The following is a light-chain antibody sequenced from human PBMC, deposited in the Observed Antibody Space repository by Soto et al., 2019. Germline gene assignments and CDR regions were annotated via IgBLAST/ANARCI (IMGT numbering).Light chain of an antibody. V-gene: IGKV1-5*01. J-gene: IGKJ1*01. Sequence: DIQITHSPSTLSAFVGDRVTNNSRASQSISSWLAWYQQKPGKAPKLLIYDASSLESGVPSRFSGSGSGTEFTLTISSLQPDDFATYYCQQYNSYWTFGQGTKVDIK. CDR2: DAS. CDR1: QSISSW. CDR3: QQYNSYWT.